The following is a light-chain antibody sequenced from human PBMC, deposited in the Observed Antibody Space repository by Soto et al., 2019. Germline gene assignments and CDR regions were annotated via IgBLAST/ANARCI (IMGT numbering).Light chain of an antibody. CDR2: EVT. CDR1: SSDIGGYNM. V-gene: IGLV2-14*01. Sequence: QSALTQPASVSGSPGQSITISCTGTSSDIGGYNMVSWYQQHPPKAPKLMIYEVTHRPSGISDRFSASKSGNTASLTISGLQAEDEGDYYCSSYTRAKTYVFGTGTKVTVL. CDR3: SSYTRAKTYV. J-gene: IGLJ1*01.